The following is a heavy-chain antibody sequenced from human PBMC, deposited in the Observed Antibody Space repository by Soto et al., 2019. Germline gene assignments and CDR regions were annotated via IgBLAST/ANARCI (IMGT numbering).Heavy chain of an antibody. Sequence: PGGSLRLSCAASGFTFSSYSMNWVRQAPGKGLEWVSSISSSSSYIYYADSVKGRFTISRDNAKNSLYLQMNSLRAEDTAVYYCARPSNYDILTGYYPYYFDYWGQGTLVTVSS. CDR3: ARPSNYDILTGYYPYYFDY. V-gene: IGHV3-21*01. D-gene: IGHD3-9*01. J-gene: IGHJ4*02. CDR2: ISSSSSYI. CDR1: GFTFSSYS.